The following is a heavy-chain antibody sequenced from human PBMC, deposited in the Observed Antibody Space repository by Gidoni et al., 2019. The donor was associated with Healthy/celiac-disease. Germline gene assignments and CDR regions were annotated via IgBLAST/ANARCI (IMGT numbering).Heavy chain of an antibody. J-gene: IGHJ1*01. Sequence: EVQLVQSGAEVKKPGESLKISCKGSGYSFNSYWIGWVRQMPGQGLEWMGIIYPGDSDTRYSPSFQGQVTISADKSISTAYLQWSSLKASDTAMYYCARLLRGNSEAEYFQHWGQGTLVTVSS. V-gene: IGHV5-51*03. CDR3: ARLLRGNSEAEYFQH. CDR2: IYPGDSDT. CDR1: GYSFNSYW. D-gene: IGHD3-10*01.